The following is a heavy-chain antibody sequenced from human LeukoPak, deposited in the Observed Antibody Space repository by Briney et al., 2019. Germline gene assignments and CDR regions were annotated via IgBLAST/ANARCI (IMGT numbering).Heavy chain of an antibody. V-gene: IGHV1-2*02. CDR1: GYTFTAYY. CDR3: ARYGVPDRNYLDN. J-gene: IGHJ4*02. D-gene: IGHD1-14*01. CDR2: INPNSGGA. Sequence: VASAKVSCKASGYTFTAYYMNWVRQAPGQGLEWMGWINPNSGGADYAQKFQGRISMTRDTSISTAYMELSRLTSDDTAVYYCARYGVPDRNYLDNLVQGTMLTVSS.